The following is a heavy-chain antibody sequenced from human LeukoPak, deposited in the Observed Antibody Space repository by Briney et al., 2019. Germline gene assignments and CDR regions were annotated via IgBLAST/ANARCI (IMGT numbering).Heavy chain of an antibody. V-gene: IGHV3-15*01. CDR2: IKSKTDGGTT. J-gene: IGHJ4*02. CDR3: TTDPVVVPAAIFAY. D-gene: IGHD2-2*01. Sequence: GGSLRLSCAASGFTFSSYSMNWVRQAPGKGLEWVGRIKSKTDGGTTDYAAPVKGRFTISRDDSKNTLYLQMNSLKTEDTAVYYCTTDPVVVPAAIFAYWGQGTLVTVSS. CDR1: GFTFSSYS.